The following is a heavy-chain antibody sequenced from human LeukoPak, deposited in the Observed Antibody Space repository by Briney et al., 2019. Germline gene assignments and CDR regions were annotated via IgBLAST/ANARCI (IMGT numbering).Heavy chain of an antibody. CDR2: IYYTGRT. J-gene: IGHJ4*02. Sequence: SETLSLTCTVSGNSISRYYWTWIRQPPGKGLEWIGYIYYTGRTNYNPSLKSRVTISVDTSKNHFSLTLSSVTAADTAVYYCARGGGPSSWYYFDYWGQGTLVTVSS. CDR3: ARGGGPSSWYYFDY. CDR1: GNSISRYY. D-gene: IGHD6-13*01. V-gene: IGHV4-59*01.